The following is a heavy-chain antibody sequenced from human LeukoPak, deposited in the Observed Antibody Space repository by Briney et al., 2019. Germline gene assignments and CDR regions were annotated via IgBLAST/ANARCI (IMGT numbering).Heavy chain of an antibody. CDR3: ARDMGGGWFDP. CDR1: GGSISSSY. CDR2: ISTSGTT. V-gene: IGHV4-4*07. D-gene: IGHD1-26*01. Sequence: SETLSLTCGISGGSISSSYWNWIRRPAGKGLEWIGRISTSGTTNYSPSLKGRLTMSIDTSKKQFSLNLRSVTAADTAMYYCARDMGGGWFDPWGQGALVTVSS. J-gene: IGHJ5*02.